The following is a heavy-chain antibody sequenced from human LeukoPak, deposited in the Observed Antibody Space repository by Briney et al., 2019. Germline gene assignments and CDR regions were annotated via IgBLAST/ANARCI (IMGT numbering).Heavy chain of an antibody. CDR2: IAWNSGNI. V-gene: IGHV3-9*01. Sequence: GGSLRLSCAASGFTFGDYAMHWVRQAPGKGLEWVSGIAWNSGNIGYADSVKGRFTISRDNAKNSLYLQMNSLRTEDTALYYCVKEMELGGGRSIGYGGDYWGQGTLVTVSS. D-gene: IGHD3-10*01. J-gene: IGHJ4*02. CDR1: GFTFGDYA. CDR3: VKEMELGGGRSIGYGGDY.